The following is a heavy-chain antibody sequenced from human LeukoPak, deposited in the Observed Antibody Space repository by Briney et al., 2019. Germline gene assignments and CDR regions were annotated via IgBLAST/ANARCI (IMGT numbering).Heavy chain of an antibody. V-gene: IGHV4-39*01. CDR3: ARRPSSYYDGSVGYFDY. J-gene: IGHJ4*02. CDR1: GGSISSSSYY. D-gene: IGHD3-22*01. Sequence: SETLSLTCTVSGGSISSSSYYWGWIRQPPGKGLEWIGSIYYSGTTYYNPSLKSRVSISVDTSKNQFSLKLSSVTAADTAVYYCARRPSSYYDGSVGYFDYWGQGTLVTVSS. CDR2: IYYSGTT.